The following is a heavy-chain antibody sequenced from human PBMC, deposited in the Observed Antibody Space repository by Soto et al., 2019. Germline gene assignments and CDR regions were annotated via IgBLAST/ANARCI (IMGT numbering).Heavy chain of an antibody. J-gene: IGHJ6*02. CDR2: IYSGGST. D-gene: IGHD2-15*01. Sequence: GGSLRLSCAASGFTVSSNYMSWVRQAPGKGLEWVSVIYSGGSTYYADSVKGRFTIPRHNSKNTLYLQMNSLRAEDTAVYYCASPAYGGNSYGMDVWGQGTTVTVSS. V-gene: IGHV3-66*01. CDR3: ASPAYGGNSYGMDV. CDR1: GFTVSSNY.